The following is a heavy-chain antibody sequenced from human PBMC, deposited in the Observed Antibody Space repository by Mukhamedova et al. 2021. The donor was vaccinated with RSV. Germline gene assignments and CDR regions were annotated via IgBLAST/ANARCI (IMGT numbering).Heavy chain of an antibody. CDR3: VKPFTVADQFDS. V-gene: IGHV3-64D*06. CDR2: VSSNGGST. Sequence: TFSSHAMYWVRQVPGKGLTFVSGVSSNGGSTYYTDSVRDRFTISRDNSRNTVYLQMTSLRPEDTAVYYCVKPFTVADQFDSWGQ. CDR1: TFSSHA. D-gene: IGHD6-19*01. J-gene: IGHJ4*02.